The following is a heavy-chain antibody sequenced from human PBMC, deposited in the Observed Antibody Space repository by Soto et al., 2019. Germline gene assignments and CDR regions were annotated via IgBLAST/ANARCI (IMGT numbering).Heavy chain of an antibody. Sequence: SVKVSCXASGGTFSSYTISWVRQAPGQGLEWMGRIIPILGIANYAQKFQGRVTITADKSTSTAYMELSSLRSEDTAVYYCARLLVLDYYYGMDVWGQGTTVTVSS. CDR1: GGTFSSYT. V-gene: IGHV1-69*02. J-gene: IGHJ6*02. CDR3: ARLLVLDYYYGMDV. D-gene: IGHD6-13*01. CDR2: IIPILGIA.